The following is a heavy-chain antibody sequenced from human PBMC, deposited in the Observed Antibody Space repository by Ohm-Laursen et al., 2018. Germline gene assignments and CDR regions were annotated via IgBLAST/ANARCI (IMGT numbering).Heavy chain of an antibody. Sequence: SLRLSCAASGFTFSSYGMHWVRQAPGKGLEWVAVISYDGSNKYYADSVKGRFTISRDNSKNTLYLQMNSLRAEDTAVYYCAKDPRLTAMIVVVLDAFDIWGQGTMVTVSS. J-gene: IGHJ3*02. CDR1: GFTFSSYG. D-gene: IGHD3-22*01. CDR3: AKDPRLTAMIVVVLDAFDI. CDR2: ISYDGSNK. V-gene: IGHV3-30*18.